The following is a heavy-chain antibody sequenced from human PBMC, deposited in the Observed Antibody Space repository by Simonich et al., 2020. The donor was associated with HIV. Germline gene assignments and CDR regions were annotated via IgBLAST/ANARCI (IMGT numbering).Heavy chain of an antibody. D-gene: IGHD3-3*01. CDR3: ARRTTAYYNFWSGYYFDY. V-gene: IGHV4-34*01. J-gene: IGHJ4*02. Sequence: QVQLQQWGAGLLKPSETLSLTCAVYGGSFSGYYWSWIRQSPGKGLEWIGEINRSGNANYNPAPKSRVTRAVDTSKNQFSVKLSSGTVADTAVYYCARRTTAYYNFWSGYYFDYWGQGTQVTVSS. CDR1: GGSFSGYY. CDR2: INRSGNA.